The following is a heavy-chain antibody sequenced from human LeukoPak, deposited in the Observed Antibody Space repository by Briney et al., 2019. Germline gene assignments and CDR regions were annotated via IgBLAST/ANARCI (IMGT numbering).Heavy chain of an antibody. CDR3: VRGGRHYYILTGTSVSRGMDV. V-gene: IGHV3-33*01. D-gene: IGHD3-9*01. CDR1: GFTFSSFG. CDR2: IWYDGSNK. Sequence: GGSLRLSCAASGFTFSSFGMHWVRQVPGKGLEWVAVIWYDGSNKYYADSVKGRFTISRDNSKNTLYLQMNSLRADDKAVYFLVRGGRHYYILTGTSVSRGMDVWGQGTTVTVSS. J-gene: IGHJ6*02.